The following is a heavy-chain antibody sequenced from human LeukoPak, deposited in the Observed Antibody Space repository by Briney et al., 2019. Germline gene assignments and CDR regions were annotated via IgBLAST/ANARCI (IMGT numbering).Heavy chain of an antibody. D-gene: IGHD6-19*01. Sequence: TGETLTLSCAASGFTFDDYAMHWIRQAPGKGLEWVSLICGGCGSIYYADSVKGRFTISRDNSQNTLYLQIISLRTEDTVLYYCAKVVLCLAGHPYYYYGMDVWGQGTTVTVSS. J-gene: IGHJ6*02. CDR1: GFTFDDYA. V-gene: IGHV3-43*02. CDR2: ICGGCGSI. CDR3: AKVVLCLAGHPYYYYGMDV.